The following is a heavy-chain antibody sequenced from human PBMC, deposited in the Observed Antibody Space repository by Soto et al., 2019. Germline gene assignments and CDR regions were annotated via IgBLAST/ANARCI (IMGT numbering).Heavy chain of an antibody. V-gene: IGHV3-11*06. CDR1: GFTFGDSY. CDR3: VRGGGGGLFDP. Sequence: GGSLSLSCAGSGFTFGDSYMSWIRPAPGKGLEWLSYISPGSRYPAYADSVKGRFTISRDNAKRSLYLQMMSLTAEDTAIYYCVRGGGGGLFDPWGQGTMVTVSS. CDR2: ISPGSRYP. D-gene: IGHD2-15*01. J-gene: IGHJ5*02.